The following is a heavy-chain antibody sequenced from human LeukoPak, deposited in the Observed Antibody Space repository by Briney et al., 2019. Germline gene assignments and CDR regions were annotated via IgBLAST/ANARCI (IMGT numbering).Heavy chain of an antibody. CDR1: GFTFGDYA. CDR3: TRAGRYCSSTSCYYFDY. D-gene: IGHD2-2*01. V-gene: IGHV3-49*03. CDR2: IRSKAYGGTT. Sequence: GGSLRLSCTASGFTFGDYAMSWFRQAPGKGLEWVGFIRSKAYGGTTEYAASVKGRFTISRDDSKSIAYLQMNSLKTEDTAVYYCTRAGRYCSSTSCYYFDYWGQGTLVTVSS. J-gene: IGHJ4*02.